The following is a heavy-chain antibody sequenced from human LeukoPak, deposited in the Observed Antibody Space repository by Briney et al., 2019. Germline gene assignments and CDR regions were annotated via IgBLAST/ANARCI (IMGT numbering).Heavy chain of an antibody. D-gene: IGHD2-8*02. Sequence: GESLKISCKGSGYSFITNWIGWVRQMPGQGLEWMGIIYPGDSDTRYSPSFQGQVTISVVKSINTAYLQWSSLKTSDTAMYYCATATGLSGSVEYWGQGTLVTVSS. J-gene: IGHJ4*02. V-gene: IGHV5-51*01. CDR1: GYSFITNW. CDR2: IYPGDSDT. CDR3: ATATGLSGSVEY.